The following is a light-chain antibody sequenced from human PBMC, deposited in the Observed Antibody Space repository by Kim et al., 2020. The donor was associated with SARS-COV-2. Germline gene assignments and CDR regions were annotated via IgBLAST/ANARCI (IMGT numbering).Light chain of an antibody. J-gene: IGLJ1*01. CDR3: QACDSNTRI. Sequence: SVSQGKTATITCFGVKLGNKDVSWYQQRPGQSPVSVIYRRVKRPSGIPERFSASNSGNTATLTISGTQPTDEADYYCQACDSNTRIFGSGTKVTVL. V-gene: IGLV3-1*01. CDR2: RRV. CDR1: KLGNKD.